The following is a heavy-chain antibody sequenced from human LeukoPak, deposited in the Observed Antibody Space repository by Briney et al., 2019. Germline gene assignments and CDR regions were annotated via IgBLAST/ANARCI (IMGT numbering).Heavy chain of an antibody. Sequence: GGSLRLSCAASGFTFSSYAMSWVRQAPGKGLEWVSAISGSGGSTYYADSVKGRFTISRDNSKSTLYLQMNSLRAEDTAVYYCAKDNAQLSQFDYWGQGTLVTVSS. CDR1: GFTFSSYA. J-gene: IGHJ4*02. CDR2: ISGSGGST. CDR3: AKDNAQLSQFDY. D-gene: IGHD2/OR15-2a*01. V-gene: IGHV3-23*01.